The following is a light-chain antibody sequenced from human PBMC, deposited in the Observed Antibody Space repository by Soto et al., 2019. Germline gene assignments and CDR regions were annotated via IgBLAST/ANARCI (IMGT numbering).Light chain of an antibody. CDR2: DAS. CDR3: QQYDYPPWT. J-gene: IGKJ1*01. V-gene: IGKV1-33*01. Sequence: DIQMTQSPSSLSASVGDRVTITCQASQDIRNYLNWYQQKPGKAPKLLIYDASNLETGVPSRFRGSGFGNEFTFHISSLQAEDIATYYCQQYDYPPWTFGQGTKVEIK. CDR1: QDIRNY.